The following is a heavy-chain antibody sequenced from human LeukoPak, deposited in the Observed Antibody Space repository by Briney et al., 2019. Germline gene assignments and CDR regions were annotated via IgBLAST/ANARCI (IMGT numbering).Heavy chain of an antibody. V-gene: IGHV3-30*02. CDR3: AKGRGWEASYYYYYMDV. J-gene: IGHJ6*03. Sequence: GGSLRLSWAASGFTFSSYGMHWVRQAPGKGLEWVAFIRDDGRNKYYTDCVKGRFTMARDNTKNNLYLQMNSLRAEDTAVYYCAKGRGWEASYYYYYMDVWGKGTTVTISS. CDR1: GFTFSSYG. CDR2: IRDDGRNK. D-gene: IGHD1-26*01.